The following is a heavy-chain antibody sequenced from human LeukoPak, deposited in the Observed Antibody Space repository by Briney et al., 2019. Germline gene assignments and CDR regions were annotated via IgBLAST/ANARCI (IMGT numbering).Heavy chain of an antibody. CDR3: ARMALDGVDSIGFDS. D-gene: IGHD2-21*02. CDR1: GYTFTDYF. Sequence: GASVRVSCKASGYTFTDYFIHWVRQAPGQGLEWMGWINPNICDASYAQKLQDRVTMTRDRSINTAYMELSRLTSDDTAVYYCARMALDGVDSIGFDSWGQGTLVTVSS. CDR2: INPNICDA. J-gene: IGHJ5*01. V-gene: IGHV1-2*02.